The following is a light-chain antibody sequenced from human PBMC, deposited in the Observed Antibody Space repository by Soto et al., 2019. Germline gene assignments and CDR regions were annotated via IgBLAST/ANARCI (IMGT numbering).Light chain of an antibody. CDR1: SSDVGGYNY. CDR2: DVS. V-gene: IGLV2-14*01. CDR3: SSYTSSSPLYV. Sequence: QSVLTQPASVSGSPGQSITISRTGTSSDVGGYNYVSWYQQHPGKAPKLMIYDVSNRPSGVSNRFSGSKSGNTASLTISGLQAEDEADYYCSSYTSSSPLYVFGTGTKVTVL. J-gene: IGLJ1*01.